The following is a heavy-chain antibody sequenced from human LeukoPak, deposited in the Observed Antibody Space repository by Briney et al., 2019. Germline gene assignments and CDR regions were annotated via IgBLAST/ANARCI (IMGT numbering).Heavy chain of an antibody. CDR3: ARGGLLWFGELSSDAFDI. J-gene: IGHJ3*02. CDR2: INTDGRTI. D-gene: IGHD3-10*01. CDR1: GFTFSRYW. V-gene: IGHV3-74*01. Sequence: GGSLRLSCAASGFTFSRYWMHWVRQAPGKGLVWVSRINTDGRTITYADSVKGRFTISRDNSKNTLYLQMNSLRAEDTAVYYCARGGLLWFGELSSDAFDIWGQGTMVTVSS.